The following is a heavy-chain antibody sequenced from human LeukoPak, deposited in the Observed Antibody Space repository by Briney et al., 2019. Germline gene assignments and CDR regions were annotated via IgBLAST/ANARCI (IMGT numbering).Heavy chain of an antibody. CDR2: INAGNGNT. CDR1: GYTFTSYA. J-gene: IGHJ5*02. V-gene: IGHV1-3*01. CDR3: ATDRVTMVRGVITKNWFDP. Sequence: PVGSVKVSCKASGYTFTSYAMHWVRQAPGQRLEWMGWINAGNGNTKYSQKFQGRVTITRDTSASTAYMELSSLRSEDTAVYYCATDRVTMVRGVITKNWFDPWGQGTLVTVSS. D-gene: IGHD3-10*01.